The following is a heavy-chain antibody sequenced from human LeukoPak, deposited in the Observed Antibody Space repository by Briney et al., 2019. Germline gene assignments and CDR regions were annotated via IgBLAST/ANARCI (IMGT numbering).Heavy chain of an antibody. CDR3: AKSAVAGTNYYYGMDV. CDR2: ISWDGGST. CDR1: GFTFDDYT. D-gene: IGHD6-19*01. Sequence: GGSLRLSCAASGFTFDDYTMHWVRQAPGKGLEWVSLISWDGGSTYYADSVKGRFTISRDNSKSSLYLQMNSLRTEDTALYYCAKSAVAGTNYYYGMDVWGQGTTVTVSS. V-gene: IGHV3-43*01. J-gene: IGHJ6*02.